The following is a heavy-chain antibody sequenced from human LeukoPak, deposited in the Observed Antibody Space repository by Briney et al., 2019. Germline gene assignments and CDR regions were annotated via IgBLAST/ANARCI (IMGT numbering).Heavy chain of an antibody. CDR2: IKSKTTGGTT. Sequence: NTGGSLRLSCAASGFRFSNAWMSWVRQAAGMGLEWVGRIKSKTTGGTTDFAAPVKGRFTISRDDSKNTLYLQMNSLKIEDTAVYYCTTCTGGSCYSDYWGQGTLVTVSS. CDR1: GFRFSNAW. V-gene: IGHV3-15*01. D-gene: IGHD2-15*01. J-gene: IGHJ4*02. CDR3: TTCTGGSCYSDY.